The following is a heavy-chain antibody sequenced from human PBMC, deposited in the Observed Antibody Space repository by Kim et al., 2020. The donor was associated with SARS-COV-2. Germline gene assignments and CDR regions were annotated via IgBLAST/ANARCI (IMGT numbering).Heavy chain of an antibody. V-gene: IGHV4-59*08. CDR1: GGSISSYY. D-gene: IGHD1-26*01. Sequence: SETLSLTCTVSGGSISSYYWSWIRQPPGKGLEWIGYIYYSGSTNYNPSLKSRVTISVDTSKNQFSLKLSSVTAADTAVYYCARARWELHLWDPKKKYYFDYWGQGTLVTVSS. CDR2: IYYSGST. J-gene: IGHJ4*02. CDR3: ARARWELHLWDPKKKYYFDY.